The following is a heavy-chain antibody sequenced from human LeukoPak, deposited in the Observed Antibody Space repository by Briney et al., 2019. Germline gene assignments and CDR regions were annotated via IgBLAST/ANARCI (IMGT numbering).Heavy chain of an antibody. CDR1: GFIFSNYG. D-gene: IGHD3-22*01. CDR2: ISASGSAT. J-gene: IGHJ4*02. CDR3: ARRYYDSSGYDH. V-gene: IGHV3-23*01. Sequence: PGGSLRLSCAASGFIFSNYGMNWVRQAPGKGLEWVAAISASGSATSYADSVRGRFTISRDNSKSTTYLQMNSLRVEDTAVYYCARRYYDSSGYDHWGQGTLVTVSS.